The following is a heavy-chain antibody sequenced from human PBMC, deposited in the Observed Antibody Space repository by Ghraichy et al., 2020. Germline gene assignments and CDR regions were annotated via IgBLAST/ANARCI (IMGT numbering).Heavy chain of an antibody. CDR1: GGSISSYY. CDR2: IYYSGST. J-gene: IGHJ4*02. D-gene: IGHD6-19*01. CDR3: ARGTVSGWHRSISFGY. Sequence: SETLSLTCTVSGGSISSYYWSWIRQPPGKGLEWIGYIYYSGSTNYNPSLKSRVTISVDTSKNQFSLKLSSVTAADTAVYYCARGTVSGWHRSISFGYWGQGTLVTVSS. V-gene: IGHV4-59*01.